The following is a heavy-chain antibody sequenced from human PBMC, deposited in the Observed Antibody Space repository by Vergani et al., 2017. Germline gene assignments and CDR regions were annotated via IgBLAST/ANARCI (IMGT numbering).Heavy chain of an antibody. D-gene: IGHD5-18*01. CDR2: ISSSSSYI. V-gene: IGHV3-21*01. CDR1: GFTFSSYS. CDR3: ARDRGYSYGFDY. J-gene: IGHJ4*02. Sequence: EVQLVESGGDLVKPGGSLRLSCAASGFTFSSYSMNWVRQAPGKGLEWVSSISSSSSYIYYADSVKGRFTISRDNAKNTLYLQMNSLRAEDTAVYYCARDRGYSYGFDYWGQGTLVTVSS.